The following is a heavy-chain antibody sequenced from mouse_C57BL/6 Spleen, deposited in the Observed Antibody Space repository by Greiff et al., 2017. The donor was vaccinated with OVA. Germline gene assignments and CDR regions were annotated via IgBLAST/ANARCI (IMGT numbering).Heavy chain of an antibody. J-gene: IGHJ3*01. CDR3: ARPGRGFAY. V-gene: IGHV1-18*01. CDR1: GYTFTDYN. Sequence: EVQRVESGPELVKPGASVKIPCKASGYTFTDYNMDWVKQSHGKSLEWIGDINPNNGGTIYNQKFKGKATLTVDKSSSTAYMELRSLTSEDTAVYYCARPGRGFAYWGQGTLVTVSA. CDR2: INPNNGGT. D-gene: IGHD4-1*01.